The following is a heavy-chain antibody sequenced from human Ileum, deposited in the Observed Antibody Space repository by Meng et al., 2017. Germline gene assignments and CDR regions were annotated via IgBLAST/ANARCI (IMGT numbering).Heavy chain of an antibody. D-gene: IGHD7-27*01. J-gene: IGHJ4*02. Sequence: QLQLQESGPGLVKPSETLSLMCTVSGGSISSSRHCCVWFRQPPGKGLEWIGSICYSGNTYYNPSLKSRVSMSVDTSKKQISLKLNSVTAADTAVYYCARRTGEVDLLDYWGQGTLVTVSS. CDR1: GGSISSSRHC. CDR2: ICYSGNT. V-gene: IGHV4-39*01. CDR3: ARRTGEVDLLDY.